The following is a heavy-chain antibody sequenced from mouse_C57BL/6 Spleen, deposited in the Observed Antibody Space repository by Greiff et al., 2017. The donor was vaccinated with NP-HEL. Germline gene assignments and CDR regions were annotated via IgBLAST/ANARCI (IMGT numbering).Heavy chain of an antibody. CDR1: GYTFTSYW. CDR2: INPSNGGT. V-gene: IGHV1-53*01. J-gene: IGHJ4*01. D-gene: IGHD2-3*01. CDR3: ARDGYYVRYAMDY. Sequence: QVQLQQSGTELVKPGASVKLSCKASGYTFTSYWMHWVKQRPGQGLEWIGNINPSNGGTNYNEKFKSKATLTVDKSSSTAYMQLSSLTSEDSAVYYCARDGYYVRYAMDYWGQGTSVTVSS.